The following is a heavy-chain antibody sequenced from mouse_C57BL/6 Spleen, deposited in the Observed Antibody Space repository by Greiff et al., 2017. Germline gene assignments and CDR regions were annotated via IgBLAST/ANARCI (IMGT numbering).Heavy chain of an antibody. V-gene: IGHV5-4*03. J-gene: IGHJ4*01. CDR1: GFTFSSYA. Sequence: EVKLVESGGGLVKPGGSLKLSCAASGFTFSSYAMSWVRQTPEKRLEWVATISDGGSYTYYPDNVKGRFTISRDNAKNNLYLQMSHLKSEDTAMXYCASDLSQSYYYAMDYWGQGTSVTVSS. CDR3: ASDLSQSYYYAMDY. CDR2: ISDGGSYT.